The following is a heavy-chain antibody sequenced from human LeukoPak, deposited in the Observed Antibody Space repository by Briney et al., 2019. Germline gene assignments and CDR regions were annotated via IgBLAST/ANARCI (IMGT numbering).Heavy chain of an antibody. D-gene: IGHD6-19*01. V-gene: IGHV3-30*02. CDR2: IRLDGRQT. CDR1: GFSFSKYA. Sequence: PGGSLRLSCAASGFSFSKYAMHWVRQAPGKGLEWVAVIRLDGRQTFYADSVKGRFTISRDNSKNTLYLLMNSLRAEDTAFYYCVKDRTVAGTDARYYFDYWGQGTLVTVSS. CDR3: VKDRTVAGTDARYYFDY. J-gene: IGHJ4*02.